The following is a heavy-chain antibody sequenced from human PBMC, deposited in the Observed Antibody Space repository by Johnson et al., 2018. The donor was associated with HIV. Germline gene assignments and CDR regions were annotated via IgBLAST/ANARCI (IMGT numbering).Heavy chain of an antibody. D-gene: IGHD6-6*01. CDR1: GFTFSSYG. V-gene: IGHV3-33*06. CDR3: AKDPYKYSSSSYAFDI. J-gene: IGHJ3*02. CDR2: IWYDGSNK. Sequence: QVQLVESGGGVVQPGRSLRLSCAASGFTFSSYGMHWVRQAPGKGLEWVAVIWYDGSNKYYADSVKGRFTISRDNSKDTLYLQMNSLRAEDTAVYYCAKDPYKYSSSSYAFDIWGQGIMVTVSS.